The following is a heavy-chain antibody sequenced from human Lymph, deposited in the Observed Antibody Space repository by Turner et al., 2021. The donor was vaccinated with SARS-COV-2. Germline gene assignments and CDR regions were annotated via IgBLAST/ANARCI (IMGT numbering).Heavy chain of an antibody. CDR2: ISSSSSYI. Sequence: EGQLVESGGGLVKPGGFLRLSCAASGFTFSTYSMNWVRQAPGKGLEWISSISSSSSYIYYADSVKGRFTISRDDAKNSLYLQMNSLRAEDTAVYFCARDIPTTADYFDYWGQGTLVTVSS. J-gene: IGHJ4*02. CDR3: ARDIPTTADYFDY. D-gene: IGHD4-17*01. V-gene: IGHV3-21*01. CDR1: GFTFSTYS.